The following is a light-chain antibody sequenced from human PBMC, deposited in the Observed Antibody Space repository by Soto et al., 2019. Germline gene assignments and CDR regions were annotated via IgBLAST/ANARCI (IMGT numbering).Light chain of an antibody. J-gene: IGLJ3*02. Sequence: QSALTQPRSVSGSPGQSLTISCTGTSSDVGGYNYVSWYQQHPGKAPKIMIYDVTKRPSGVPDRFSGSKSGNTASLTISGLQAEDEADYYCCSYAGTYTGVFGGGTKLTVL. CDR1: SSDVGGYNY. CDR2: DVT. CDR3: CSYAGTYTGV. V-gene: IGLV2-11*01.